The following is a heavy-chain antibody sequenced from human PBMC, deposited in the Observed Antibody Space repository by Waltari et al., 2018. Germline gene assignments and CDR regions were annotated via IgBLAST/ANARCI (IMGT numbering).Heavy chain of an antibody. Sequence: GSTYYNPSLKSRVTISVDTSKNQFSLKLSSVTAADTAVYYCARAGVAYFDYWGQGTLVTVSS. V-gene: IGHV4-31*02. D-gene: IGHD7-27*01. CDR2: GST. J-gene: IGHJ4*02. CDR3: ARAGVAYFDY.